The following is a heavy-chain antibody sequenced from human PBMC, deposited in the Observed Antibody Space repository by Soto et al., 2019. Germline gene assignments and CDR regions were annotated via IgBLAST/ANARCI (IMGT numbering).Heavy chain of an antibody. J-gene: IGHJ3*02. CDR3: ARWGKTGPYSSSQQWAFDI. CDR1: GYTFTSYY. Sequence: ASLKVSCKASGYTFTSYYRHWVRQAPGQGLEWMGIINPSGGSTSYAQKFQGRVTMTRDTSTSTVYMELSSLRSEDTAVYYCARWGKTGPYSSSQQWAFDIWGQGTNVTVSS. D-gene: IGHD6-13*01. V-gene: IGHV1-46*03. CDR2: INPSGGST.